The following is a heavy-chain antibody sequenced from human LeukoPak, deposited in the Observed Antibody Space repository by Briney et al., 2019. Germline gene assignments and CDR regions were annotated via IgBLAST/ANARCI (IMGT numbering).Heavy chain of an antibody. D-gene: IGHD2/OR15-2a*01. CDR1: GFTFSSYW. CDR2: VDVHGQGT. V-gene: IGHV3-74*01. J-gene: IGHJ5*02. CDR3: ARSNYDSTTFYYHLDL. Sequence: PGGSLRLSCAASGFTFSSYWMHWVRQAPGKGPVWVSRVDVHGQGTVYADSVKGRFTISRDNAKNTLSLQMNSLSAEDTAVYYCARSNYDSTTFYYHLDLWGQGTLVTVSS.